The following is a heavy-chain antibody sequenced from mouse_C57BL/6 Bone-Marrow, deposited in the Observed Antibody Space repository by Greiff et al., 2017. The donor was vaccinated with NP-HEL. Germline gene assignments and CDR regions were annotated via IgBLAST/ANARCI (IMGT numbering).Heavy chain of an antibody. CDR1: GYTFTSYG. CDR3: ARGHRHRDAGLAY. D-gene: IGHD3-1*01. J-gene: IGHJ3*01. V-gene: IGHV1-81*01. Sequence: QVQLQQSGAELARPGASVKLSCKASGYTFTSYGISWVKQRTGQGLEWIGEIYPRSGNTYYNEKFKGKATLTADKSSSTAYMELRSLTSEDSAVYFCARGHRHRDAGLAYWGQETLVTVSA. CDR2: IYPRSGNT.